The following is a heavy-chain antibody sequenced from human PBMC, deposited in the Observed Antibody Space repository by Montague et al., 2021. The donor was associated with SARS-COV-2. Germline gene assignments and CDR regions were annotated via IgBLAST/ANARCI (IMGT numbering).Heavy chain of an antibody. V-gene: IGHV2-70*01. J-gene: IGHJ2*01. D-gene: IGHD6-19*01. CDR3: ARIPEYSSGGGPDWYFDL. CDR2: IDWYDDT. Sequence: PALVTPTQTLTLTCTFSGFSVSTSGLCVSWIRQPPGKALEWLALIDWYDDTYYSTSLKTRLTISKDTSKNQVVLTMTNMDPVDTGTYYCARIPEYSSGGGPDWYFDLWGRGTLVSVSS. CDR1: GFSVSTSGLC.